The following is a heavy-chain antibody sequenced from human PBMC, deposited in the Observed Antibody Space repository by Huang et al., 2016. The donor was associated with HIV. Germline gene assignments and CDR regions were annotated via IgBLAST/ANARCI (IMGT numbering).Heavy chain of an antibody. CDR2: INPKRVGK. CDR1: GYTFTDSN. D-gene: IGHD6-6*01. J-gene: IGHJ4*02. V-gene: IGHV1-2*02. CDR3: ARDWSFGSSTSPAD. Sequence: QVQLVQSGAEVKNPGASVRVSCKASGYTFTDSNIHWVRQAPGQGLEWRRSINPKRVGKIYEQRFQGRSTMTRDTTISTVHMDLRRIQSDDTAVYFWARDWSFGSSTSPADWGQGTLVTVSS.